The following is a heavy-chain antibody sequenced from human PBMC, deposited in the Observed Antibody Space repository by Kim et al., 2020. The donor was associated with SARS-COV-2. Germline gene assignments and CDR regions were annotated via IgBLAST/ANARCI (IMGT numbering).Heavy chain of an antibody. CDR3: ARYERFLEWLHTPRNYYGMDV. J-gene: IGHJ6*02. CDR1: GYTFTSYG. D-gene: IGHD3-3*01. Sequence: ASVKVSCKASGYTFTSYGISWVRQAPGQGLEWMGWISAYNGNTNYAQKLQGRVTMTTDTSTSTAYMELRSLRSDDTAVYYCARYERFLEWLHTPRNYYGMDVWGQGTTVTVSS. CDR2: ISAYNGNT. V-gene: IGHV1-18*01.